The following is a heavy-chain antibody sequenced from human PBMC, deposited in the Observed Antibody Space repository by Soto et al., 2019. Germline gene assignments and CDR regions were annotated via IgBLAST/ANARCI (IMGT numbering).Heavy chain of an antibody. J-gene: IGHJ4*02. CDR3: ARDMGFGLSDY. Sequence: QVQLVQSXAXXXXXXXSVKVSCKASGYTFTSYAMHWVRQAPGQRLEWMGWINAGNGNTKYSQKFQGRVTITRDTSASTAYMELSSLRSEDTAVYYCARDMGFGLSDYWGQGTLVTVSS. D-gene: IGHD3-10*01. CDR1: GYTFTSYA. V-gene: IGHV1-3*01. CDR2: INAGNGNT.